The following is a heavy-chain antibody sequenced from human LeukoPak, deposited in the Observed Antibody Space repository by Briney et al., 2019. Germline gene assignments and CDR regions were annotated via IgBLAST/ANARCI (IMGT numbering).Heavy chain of an antibody. J-gene: IGHJ3*02. Sequence: LVKVSCKASGGTFSSYAISWVRQAPGQGLEWMGGIIPIFGTANYAQKFQGRVTITADESTSTAYMELSSLRSEDTAVYYCARDAGNIAAAGNAFDNWGQGTMVTVSS. CDR1: GGTFSSYA. D-gene: IGHD6-13*01. CDR3: ARDAGNIAAAGNAFDN. V-gene: IGHV1-69*13. CDR2: IIPIFGTA.